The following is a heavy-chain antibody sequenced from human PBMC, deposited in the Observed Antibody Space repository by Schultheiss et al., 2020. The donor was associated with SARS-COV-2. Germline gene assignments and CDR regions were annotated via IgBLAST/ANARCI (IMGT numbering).Heavy chain of an antibody. D-gene: IGHD2-15*01. CDR1: GYTFTGYY. V-gene: IGHV1-2*04. CDR2: INADTSDT. J-gene: IGHJ6*02. CDR3: ARALAYCNGGSCYSPFHYYYGLDV. Sequence: ASVKVSCKASGYTFTGYYIHWVRQAPGQGLEWLGWINADTSDTNYAQKFQDWVTMTRDTSVSTVFMELNRLKSDDTAVYYCARALAYCNGGSCYSPFHYYYGLDVWGRGTAVTVSS.